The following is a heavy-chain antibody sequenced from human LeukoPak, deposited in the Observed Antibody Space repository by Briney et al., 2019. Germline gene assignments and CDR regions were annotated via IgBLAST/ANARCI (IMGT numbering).Heavy chain of an antibody. CDR1: GFTFSGYW. CDR2: INGDGSST. CDR3: ARGGAVPANCFDP. J-gene: IGHJ5*02. V-gene: IGHV3-74*01. Sequence: GGSLRLSCAASGFTFSGYWMHWVRQAPGKGLVWVSRINGDGSSTTYAGSVRGRFTISRDNARNTLYLQMNTLRAEDTAVYYCARGGAVPANCFDPWGQGTLVTVSS. D-gene: IGHD2-2*01.